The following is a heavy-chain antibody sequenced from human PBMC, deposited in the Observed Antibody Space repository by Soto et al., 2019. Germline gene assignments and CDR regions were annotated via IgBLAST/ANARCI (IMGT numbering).Heavy chain of an antibody. D-gene: IGHD5-12*01. CDR3: ARVVATITDYYYGMDV. CDR2: ISYVGTNK. V-gene: IGHV3-30-3*01. CDR1: GFTFSNYA. Sequence: QVQLVESGGGVVQPGRSLRLSCAASGFTFSNYAMHWVRQAPGKGLEWVAVISYVGTNKYYADSVKGRFTISRDNSKNTLYLQMNSLRAEDTALYYCARVVATITDYYYGMDVWGQGTTVTVSS. J-gene: IGHJ6*02.